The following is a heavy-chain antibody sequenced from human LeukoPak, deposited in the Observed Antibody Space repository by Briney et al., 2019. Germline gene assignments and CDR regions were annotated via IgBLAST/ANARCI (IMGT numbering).Heavy chain of an antibody. Sequence: GGSLRLSCATSGFTFSNAWMNWVRQAPGKGLEWVGRIRSNSDGGTIDYAAPVKGRFTLSRDDSKTTLYLQMNSLQTEDTAVYYCATDFYDSTWGQGSLVTVSS. V-gene: IGHV3-15*07. CDR1: GFTFSNAW. J-gene: IGHJ5*02. D-gene: IGHD3-22*01. CDR2: IRSNSDGGTI. CDR3: ATDFYDST.